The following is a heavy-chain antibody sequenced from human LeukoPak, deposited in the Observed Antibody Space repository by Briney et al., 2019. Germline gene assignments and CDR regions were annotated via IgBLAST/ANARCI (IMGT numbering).Heavy chain of an antibody. Sequence: GGSLRLSCAPSVYTFSIYSTNCVPQAPGGGVEWVSSIFGSSIYIYYGDSVKGRLTISRDNAKNSLYLPMNSLRAEDTAVYYCATEQERRRAAFDYWGQGTLVTVSS. CDR2: IFGSSIYI. CDR3: ATEQERRRAAFDY. D-gene: IGHD1/OR15-1a*01. J-gene: IGHJ4*02. CDR1: VYTFSIYS. V-gene: IGHV3-21*01.